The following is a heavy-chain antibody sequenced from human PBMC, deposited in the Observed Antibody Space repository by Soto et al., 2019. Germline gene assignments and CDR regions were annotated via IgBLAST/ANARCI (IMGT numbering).Heavy chain of an antibody. D-gene: IGHD5-12*01. J-gene: IGHJ6*02. CDR3: ASVNGGYDLGYYYYGMDV. Sequence: GGSLRLSCAASGFTFSDYYMSWIRQAPGKGQEWVSYISSSSSYTNYADSVKGRFTISRDNAKNSLYLQMNSLRAEDTAVYYFASVNGGYDLGYYYYGMDVWGQGTTVTVSS. V-gene: IGHV3-11*03. CDR2: ISSSSSYT. CDR1: GFTFSDYY.